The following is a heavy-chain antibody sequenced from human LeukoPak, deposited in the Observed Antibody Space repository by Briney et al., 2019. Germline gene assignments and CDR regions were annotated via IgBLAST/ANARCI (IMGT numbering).Heavy chain of an antibody. D-gene: IGHD2-15*01. J-gene: IGHJ4*02. CDR3: ARDRVQYCSGGSCYSSDY. Sequence: GGSLRLSCAASGFTFRSDEMSWVCQAPGKGLEWVSYISSSGSTIYYADSVKGRFTISRDNAKNTLYMQMNSLRAEDTAVYYCARDRVQYCSGGSCYSSDYWGQGTLVTVSS. V-gene: IGHV3-48*03. CDR2: ISSSGSTI. CDR1: GFTFRSDE.